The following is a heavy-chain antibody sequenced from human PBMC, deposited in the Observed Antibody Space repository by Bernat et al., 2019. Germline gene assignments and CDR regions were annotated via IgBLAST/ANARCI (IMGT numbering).Heavy chain of an antibody. Sequence: EVQLVESGGGLVQPGRSLRLSCTASGFTFGDYAMSWVCQAPGKGLEWVGVIRSKAYGGPPEYAASVKGRFTISRDDSKSIAYLQMNSLKTEDTAVYYCNRETKGSSGWLYRAAFDIWRQWTLVTVSS. J-gene: IGHJ3*02. D-gene: IGHD6-19*01. V-gene: IGHV3-49*04. CDR3: NRETKGSSGWLYRAAFDI. CDR1: GFTFGDYA. CDR2: IRSKAYGGPP.